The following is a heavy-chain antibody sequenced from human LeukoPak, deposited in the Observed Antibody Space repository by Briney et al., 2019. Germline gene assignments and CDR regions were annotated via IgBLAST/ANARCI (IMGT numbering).Heavy chain of an antibody. J-gene: IGHJ4*02. V-gene: IGHV1-8*01. Sequence: GASVKVSCKASGYTFTSYDINWVRQATGQGLGWMGWMNPNSGNTGYAQKFQGRVTMTRNTSISTAYMELSSLRSDDTALYYCARNSRVASTSGLNYWGQGTLVTVSS. D-gene: IGHD4-23*01. CDR3: ARNSRVASTSGLNY. CDR2: MNPNSGNT. CDR1: GYTFTSYD.